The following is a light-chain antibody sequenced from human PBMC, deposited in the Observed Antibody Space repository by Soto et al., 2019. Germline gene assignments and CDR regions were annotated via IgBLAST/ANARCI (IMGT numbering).Light chain of an antibody. V-gene: IGKV1-16*01. Sequence: DIHMTQSPSSLSASVGDRITLTCRASRDIGDDLAWFQQKPGNAPRSLIYSAYSLHGGVSSRFAGRGSGTDFTLTISGLQPEDFATYYCQQYRAYPLTFGGGSRV. CDR3: QQYRAYPLT. J-gene: IGKJ4*01. CDR2: SAY. CDR1: RDIGDD.